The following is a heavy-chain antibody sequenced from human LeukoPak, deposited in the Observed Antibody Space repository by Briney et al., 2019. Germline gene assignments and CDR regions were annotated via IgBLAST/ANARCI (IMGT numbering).Heavy chain of an antibody. CDR3: ARDRGFFDS. V-gene: IGHV3-7*01. CDR1: GFTLSNYW. J-gene: IGHJ4*02. Sequence: GGSLRLSCAASGFTLSNYWMMWVRQAPGKGLEWVANIKHDGSDKHYVDSVEGRFTVSRDNALNSLYLQMNSLRAEDTAVYYCARDRGFFDSWGQGTLVSVSS. CDR2: IKHDGSDK.